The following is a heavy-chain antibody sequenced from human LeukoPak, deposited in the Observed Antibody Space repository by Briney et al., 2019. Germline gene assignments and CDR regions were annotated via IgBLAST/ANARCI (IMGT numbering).Heavy chain of an antibody. CDR1: GFTFNRYC. Sequence: GKSLRLSCAASGFTFNRYCIHWVRQAPGKGLEWVAGIRKDGSNKIYADFVKGRFTISRDNSKNPLQLRMNSLKAVDTAVYYCAKARFPFDDAHYCMDVWGQGTPVTVSS. CDR2: IRKDGSNK. CDR3: AKARFPFDDAHYCMDV. V-gene: IGHV3-33*06. J-gene: IGHJ6*02.